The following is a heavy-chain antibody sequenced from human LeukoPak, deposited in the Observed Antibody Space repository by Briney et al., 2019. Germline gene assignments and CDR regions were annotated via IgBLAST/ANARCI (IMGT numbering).Heavy chain of an antibody. Sequence: ALLKLSSSAALSTFTPYEMHWVAQAAGHGLEGMGWINLNSGGTNFAQKLQRRVTMTRDTSISTAHVEVSRLSADDTAVYYCPGNLEYCGCDCYSYDAFDFWGQGTMVSVSS. J-gene: IGHJ3*01. D-gene: IGHD2-21*02. CDR2: INLNSGGT. CDR3: PGNLEYCGCDCYSYDAFDF. V-gene: IGHV1-2*02. CDR1: LSTFTPYE.